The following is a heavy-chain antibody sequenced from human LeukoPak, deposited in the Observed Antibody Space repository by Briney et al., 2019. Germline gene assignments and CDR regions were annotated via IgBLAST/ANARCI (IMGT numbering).Heavy chain of an antibody. V-gene: IGHV4-34*01. CDR3: AGAIYYYYGMDV. CDR1: GGSFSGYY. J-gene: IGHJ6*02. D-gene: IGHD2-2*01. Sequence: SETLSLTCAVYGGSFSGYYWSWIRQPPGKGLEWIGEINHSGSTNYNPSLESRVTISVDTSKNQFSLKLSSVTAADTAVYYCAGAIYYYYGMDVWGQGTTVTVSS. CDR2: INHSGST.